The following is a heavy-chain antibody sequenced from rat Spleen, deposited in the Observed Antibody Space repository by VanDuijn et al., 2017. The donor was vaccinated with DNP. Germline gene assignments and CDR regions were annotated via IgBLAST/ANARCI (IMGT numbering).Heavy chain of an antibody. V-gene: IGHV5-27*01. CDR3: TAPTVAGMDA. J-gene: IGHJ4*01. Sequence: EVQLVESGGGLVQPGRSLKLSCAASGFTFSDYDMAWVRQAPTKGLEWVAAISSSGGSTYYRDSVKGRFTVSRDYAKSTLYLQMDSLRSEDTATYYCTAPTVAGMDAWGQGTSVTVSS. CDR1: GFTFSDYD. CDR2: ISSSGGST. D-gene: IGHD3-2*01.